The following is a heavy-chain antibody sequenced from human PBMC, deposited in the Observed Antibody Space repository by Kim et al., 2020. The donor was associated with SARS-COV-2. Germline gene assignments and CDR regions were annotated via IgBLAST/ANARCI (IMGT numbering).Heavy chain of an antibody. J-gene: IGHJ2*01. V-gene: IGHV5-51*01. CDR3: ARHAGGPNRDWYFDL. Sequence: PSFQGQVTMSADKSISTAYLQWSSLKASDTAMYYCARHAGGPNRDWYFDLWGRGTLVTVSS.